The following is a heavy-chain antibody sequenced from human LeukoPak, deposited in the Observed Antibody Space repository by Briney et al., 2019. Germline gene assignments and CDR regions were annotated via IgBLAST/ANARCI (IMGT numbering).Heavy chain of an antibody. Sequence: GGSLRLSCTASGFTINNIYMHWLRQAPGKGLEWVSVISADGTPRYADSVKGRFTMSRDSPKNTLFLQMNNLRADDTAVYYCVRGRGYITDFWGQGTLVTVSS. CDR1: GFTINNIY. D-gene: IGHD5-12*01. CDR3: VRGRGYITDF. V-gene: IGHV3-53*01. CDR2: ISADGTP. J-gene: IGHJ4*02.